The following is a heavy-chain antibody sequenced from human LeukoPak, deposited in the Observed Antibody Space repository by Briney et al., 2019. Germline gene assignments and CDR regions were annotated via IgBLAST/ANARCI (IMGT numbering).Heavy chain of an antibody. CDR1: GGSFSGYY. D-gene: IGHD3-22*01. J-gene: IGHJ4*02. CDR2: INHSGST. Sequence: SETLSLTCAVYGGSFSGYYWSWIRQPPGKGLEWIGEINHSGSTNYNPSLKSRVTISVDTSKNQFSLKLSSVTAADTAVYYCARASYYDSSGNRGAFDYWGQGTLVTVSS. V-gene: IGHV4-34*01. CDR3: ARASYYDSSGNRGAFDY.